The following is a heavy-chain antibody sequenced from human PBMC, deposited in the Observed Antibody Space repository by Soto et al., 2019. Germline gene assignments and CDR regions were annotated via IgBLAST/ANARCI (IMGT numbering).Heavy chain of an antibody. Sequence: EVKLVESGGGLVQPGRSLRLSCAASGFTFDDYAMHWVRQAPGKGLEWVSGISWDSGTVDYADSVKGRFTISRDNAKNSLYLRMNSLRVEDTALYYCAKGQSIIYYRSRHYYYGMDVWGQGTTVTVSS. CDR2: ISWDSGTV. CDR3: AKGQSIIYYRSRHYYYGMDV. D-gene: IGHD3-16*01. V-gene: IGHV3-9*01. CDR1: GFTFDDYA. J-gene: IGHJ6*02.